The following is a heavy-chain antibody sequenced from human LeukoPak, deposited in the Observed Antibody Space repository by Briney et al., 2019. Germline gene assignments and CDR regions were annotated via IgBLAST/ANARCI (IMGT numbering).Heavy chain of an antibody. V-gene: IGHV1-69*05. CDR1: GGTFSSYA. CDR3: AREYYYGSGSYPHFDY. CDR2: IIPIFGTA. J-gene: IGHJ4*02. Sequence: GASVKVSCKASGGTFSSYAISWVRQAPGQGLEWMGGIIPIFGTANYAQKFQGRVTMTRDMSTSTVYMELSSLRSEDTAVYYCAREYYYGSGSYPHFDYWGQGTLVTVS. D-gene: IGHD3-10*01.